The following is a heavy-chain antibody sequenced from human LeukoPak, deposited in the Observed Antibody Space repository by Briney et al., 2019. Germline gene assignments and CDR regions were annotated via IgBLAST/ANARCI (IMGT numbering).Heavy chain of an antibody. CDR3: ARVGYSGSYSFSAFDP. CDR2: INPNSGGT. CDR1: GYTFTGYY. J-gene: IGHJ5*02. V-gene: IGHV1-2*02. Sequence: GASVKVSCKASGYTFTGYYMHWVRQAPGQGLEWMGWINPNSGGTNYAQKFQGRVTMTRDTSISTAYMELSRLRSDDTAVYYCARVGYSGSYSFSAFDPWGQGTLVTVSS. D-gene: IGHD1-26*01.